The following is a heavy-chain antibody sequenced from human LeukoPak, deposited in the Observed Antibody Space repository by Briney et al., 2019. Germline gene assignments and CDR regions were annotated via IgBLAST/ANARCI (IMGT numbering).Heavy chain of an antibody. Sequence: SETLSLTCTVSGGSISSGSYYWSWIRQPAGKGLEWIGRIYTSGSTNYNPSLKSRVTISVDTSKNQFSLKLSSVTAADTAVYYCARGPRYSSSWTSKRSYYYYYMDVWGKGTTVTVSS. CDR2: IYTSGST. V-gene: IGHV4-61*02. J-gene: IGHJ6*03. D-gene: IGHD6-13*01. CDR3: ARGPRYSSSWTSKRSYYYYYMDV. CDR1: GGSISSGSYY.